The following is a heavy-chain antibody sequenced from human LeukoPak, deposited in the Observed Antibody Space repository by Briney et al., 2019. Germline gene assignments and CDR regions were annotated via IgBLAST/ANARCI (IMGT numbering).Heavy chain of an antibody. CDR1: GFTVSSNY. CDR2: IWYDGSNK. Sequence: PGGSLRLSCAASGFTVSSNYMSWVRQAPGKGLEWVAVIWYDGSNKYYADSVKGRFTISRDNSKNTLYLQMNSLRAEDTAVYYCASFYGDRGNWGQGTLVTVSS. D-gene: IGHD4-17*01. J-gene: IGHJ4*02. CDR3: ASFYGDRGN. V-gene: IGHV3-33*08.